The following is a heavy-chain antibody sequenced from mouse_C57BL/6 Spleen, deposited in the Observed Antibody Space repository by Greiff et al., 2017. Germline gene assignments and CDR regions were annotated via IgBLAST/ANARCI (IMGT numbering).Heavy chain of an antibody. Sequence: VQLQESGAELVKPGASVKISCKASGYAFSSYWMNWVKQRPGKGLEWIGQIYPGDGDTNYNGKFKGKATLTADKSSSTAYMQLSSLTSEDSAVYFCARSTVVARRAMDYWGQGTSVTVSS. J-gene: IGHJ4*01. D-gene: IGHD1-1*01. V-gene: IGHV1-80*01. CDR2: IYPGDGDT. CDR1: GYAFSSYW. CDR3: ARSTVVARRAMDY.